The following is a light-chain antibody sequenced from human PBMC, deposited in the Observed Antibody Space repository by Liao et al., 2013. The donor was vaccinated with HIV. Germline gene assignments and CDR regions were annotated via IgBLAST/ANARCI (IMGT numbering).Light chain of an antibody. V-gene: IGLV3-25*03. CDR1: ALPKYY. J-gene: IGLJ1*01. Sequence: SYELKQPPSVSVSPGQTARITCSGDALPKYYAYWYQQKPGQAPVLVIYKDSERPSGIPERFSGSSSGTTVTLTISGVQAEDEADYYCQSADSSGTLYVFGTGTKVTVL. CDR3: QSADSSGTLYV. CDR2: KDS.